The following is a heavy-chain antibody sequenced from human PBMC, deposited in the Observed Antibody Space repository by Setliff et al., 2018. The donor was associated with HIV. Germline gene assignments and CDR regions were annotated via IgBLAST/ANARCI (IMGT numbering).Heavy chain of an antibody. J-gene: IGHJ4*02. D-gene: IGHD2-15*01. CDR2: IHSSGTVM. CDR1: GFPFSTFS. Sequence: GGSLRLSCAVSGFPFSTFSMIWVRQAPGKGLEWLSYIHSSGTVMNYADSIKGRFSVSRDNAQNSLYLQMNSLRAEDTALYYCARVVVGLYYFDYWGQGTLVTVSS. V-gene: IGHV3-48*04. CDR3: ARVVVGLYYFDY.